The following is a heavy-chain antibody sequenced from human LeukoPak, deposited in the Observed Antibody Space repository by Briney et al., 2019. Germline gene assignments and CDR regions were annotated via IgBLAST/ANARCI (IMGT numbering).Heavy chain of an antibody. Sequence: GGSLRLSCAASGFTFSSYAMHWVRQAPGKGLEWVAVISYDGSNKYYADSVKGRFTISRDNSKNTLYLQMNSLRAEDTAVYYCAKSGIQLWPFDYWGQGTLVTVSS. CDR3: AKSGIQLWPFDY. J-gene: IGHJ4*02. V-gene: IGHV3-30-3*02. D-gene: IGHD5-18*01. CDR1: GFTFSSYA. CDR2: ISYDGSNK.